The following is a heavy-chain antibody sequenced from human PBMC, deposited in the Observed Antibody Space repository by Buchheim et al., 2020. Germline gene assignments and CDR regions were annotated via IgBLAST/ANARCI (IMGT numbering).Heavy chain of an antibody. J-gene: IGHJ5*02. CDR1: GFTFSSSW. D-gene: IGHD6-6*01. CDR3: AKYGSS. Sequence: EVQLVESGGDLIQPGGSLRLSCAASGFTFSSSWMHWVRQVPGKGLVWVSSIKSDGSRTTYADSVKGRFTISRDNGKNTLYLQMGGLRVEDTAVYFCAKYGSSWGQGTL. V-gene: IGHV3-74*03. CDR2: IKSDGSRT.